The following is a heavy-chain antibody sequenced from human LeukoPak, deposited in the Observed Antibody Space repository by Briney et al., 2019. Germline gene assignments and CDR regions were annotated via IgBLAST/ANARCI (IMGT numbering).Heavy chain of an antibody. CDR1: GFAFSSYE. V-gene: IGHV3-48*03. CDR2: ISGGGTTI. J-gene: IGHJ3*02. D-gene: IGHD1-26*01. CDR3: AREGWGLSVADAFDI. Sequence: PGGSLTLSCAASGFAFSSYEMNWVRQAPGKGLEWVSYISGGGTTIYFADSVKGRFTISRDNAKNSLYLQMNSLRAEDTAVYYCAREGWGLSVADAFDIWGQGTMVTVSS.